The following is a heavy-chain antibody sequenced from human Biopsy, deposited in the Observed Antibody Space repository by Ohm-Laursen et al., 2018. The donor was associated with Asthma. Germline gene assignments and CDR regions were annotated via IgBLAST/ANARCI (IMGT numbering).Heavy chain of an antibody. CDR3: ARCQVGYSSGWSLLLKKIYYSGMDV. J-gene: IGHJ6*02. V-gene: IGHV1-69*13. CDR2: IMTGCGTT. D-gene: IGHD6-19*01. Sequence: SVKVSCKAPGFTLSNFAISWVRQAPGQGLEWLGGIMTGCGTTNYAQKVQGRVTITADESTSTAYMEVTSLRSEDTAIYYCARCQVGYSSGWSLLLKKIYYSGMDVWGQGTAVTVSS. CDR1: GFTLSNFA.